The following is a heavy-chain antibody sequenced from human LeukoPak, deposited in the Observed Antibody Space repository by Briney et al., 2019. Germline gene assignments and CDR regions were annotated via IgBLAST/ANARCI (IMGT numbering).Heavy chain of an antibody. D-gene: IGHD5-24*01. Sequence: GGSLRLSCAASGFTFSSYEMNWVRQAPGKGLEWVSYISSSGSTIYYADSVKGRFTISRDNAKNSLYLQMNSLRAEDTAVYFCAKGDNMPTWRRTYNRFDPWGQGTLVTVSS. J-gene: IGHJ5*02. CDR3: AKGDNMPTWRRTYNRFDP. V-gene: IGHV3-48*03. CDR1: GFTFSSYE. CDR2: ISSSGSTI.